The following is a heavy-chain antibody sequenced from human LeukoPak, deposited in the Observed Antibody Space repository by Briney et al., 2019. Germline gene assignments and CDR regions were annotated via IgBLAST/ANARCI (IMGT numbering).Heavy chain of an antibody. J-gene: IGHJ4*02. Sequence: PGGSLRLSRAASGFIFSDYHMSWIRQAPGKGLEWLSYISPGGGMTYFADSVKGRFTISRDNARNSLSLQMNSLTAEDTAVYYCAGGRDIAVAGPGGYFDYWGQGTLVTVSS. D-gene: IGHD6-19*01. CDR3: AGGRDIAVAGPGGYFDY. V-gene: IGHV3-11*01. CDR2: ISPGGGMT. CDR1: GFIFSDYH.